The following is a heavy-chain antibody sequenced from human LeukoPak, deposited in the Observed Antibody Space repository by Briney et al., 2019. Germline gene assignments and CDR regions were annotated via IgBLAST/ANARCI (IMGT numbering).Heavy chain of an antibody. J-gene: IGHJ4*02. CDR3: AKEGPGLVVVTALDY. CDR1: GITFSSYG. D-gene: IGHD2-21*02. CDR2: ISCDGSNK. V-gene: IGHV3-30*18. Sequence: PGGSLRLSCAASGITFSSYGMHWVRQAPGKGLEWVAVISCDGSNKYYADSVKGRFTISRDNFKNTLYLQMNSLRAEDTAVYYCAKEGPGLVVVTALDYWGQGTLVTVSS.